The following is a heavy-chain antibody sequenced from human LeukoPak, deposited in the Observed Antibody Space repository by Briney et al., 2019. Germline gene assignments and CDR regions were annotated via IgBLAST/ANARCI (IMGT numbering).Heavy chain of an antibody. CDR1: GFTFSLYS. CDR3: AKDIERGGWYRAFDI. V-gene: IGHV3-21*04. D-gene: IGHD6-19*01. J-gene: IGHJ3*02. CDR2: ISSSSSYI. Sequence: GGSLRLSCAASGFTFSLYSMNWVRQAPGKGLEWVSSISSSSSYIYYADSVKGRFTISRDNAKNSLYLQMNSLRAEDTALYYCAKDIERGGWYRAFDIWGQGTMVTVSS.